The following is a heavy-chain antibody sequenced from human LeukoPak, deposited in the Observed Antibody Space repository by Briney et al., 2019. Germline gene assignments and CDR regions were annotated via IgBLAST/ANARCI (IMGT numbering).Heavy chain of an antibody. V-gene: IGHV2-5*02. CDR1: GFSLSTNGVG. Sequence: SGPTLVKPTQTLTLTCTFSGFSLSTNGVGVGWIRQPLGKALEWLAVIYWDDDKRYSASLKSRLTITKDTSKNQVVLTMTNMDPVDTATYYCAHKKRDCGGGSCYSWFDHWGQGTLVTVSS. CDR3: AHKKRDCGGGSCYSWFDH. CDR2: IYWDDDK. D-gene: IGHD2-15*01. J-gene: IGHJ5*02.